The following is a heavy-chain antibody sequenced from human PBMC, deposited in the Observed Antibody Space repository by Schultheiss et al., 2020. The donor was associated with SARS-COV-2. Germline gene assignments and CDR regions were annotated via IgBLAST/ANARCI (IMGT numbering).Heavy chain of an antibody. CDR2: IYYSGST. CDR1: GGSISSGDYY. J-gene: IGHJ5*02. Sequence: SQTLSLTCSVSGGSISSGDYYWSWIRQSPGKGLEWIGYIYYSGSTYYNPSLLSRVSMSVDTSKNQFYLKLSSVTAAETAVYYCARLPRSSSWYLGKGWFDPWGQGTLVTVSS. V-gene: IGHV4-30-4*01. CDR3: ARLPRSSSWYLGKGWFDP. D-gene: IGHD6-13*01.